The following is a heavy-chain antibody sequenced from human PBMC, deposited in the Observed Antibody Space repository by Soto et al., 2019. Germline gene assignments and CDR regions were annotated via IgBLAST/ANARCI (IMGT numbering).Heavy chain of an antibody. CDR2: INHSGST. J-gene: IGHJ5*02. D-gene: IGHD6-6*01. Sequence: PSETLSLTCAVYGGSFSGYYWSWIRQPPGKGLEWIGEINHSGSTNYNPSLKSRVTISVDTSKNQFSLKLSSVTAADTAVYYCARRYSSSSGDFDPWGQGILVTVSS. CDR1: GGSFSGYY. V-gene: IGHV4-34*01. CDR3: ARRYSSSSGDFDP.